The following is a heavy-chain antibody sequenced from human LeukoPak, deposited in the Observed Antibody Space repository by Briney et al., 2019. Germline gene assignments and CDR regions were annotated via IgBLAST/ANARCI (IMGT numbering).Heavy chain of an antibody. CDR1: GFTFSSYS. V-gene: IGHV3-21*04. Sequence: GGSLRLSCAASGFTFSSYSMNWVRQAPGKGLEWVSSISSSSSYIYYADSVKGRFTISSDNAKNSLYLQMNSLRAEDTAVYYCARDNGGRAFDIWGQGTMVTVSS. CDR2: ISSSSSYI. D-gene: IGHD2-8*01. CDR3: ARDNGGRAFDI. J-gene: IGHJ3*02.